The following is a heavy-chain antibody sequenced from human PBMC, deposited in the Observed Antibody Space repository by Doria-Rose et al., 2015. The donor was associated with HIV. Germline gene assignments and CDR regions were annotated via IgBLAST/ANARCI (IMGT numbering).Heavy chain of an antibody. V-gene: IGHV4-30-4*01. D-gene: IGHD3-10*01. J-gene: IGHJ4*02. CDR3: ARARNYGFPHFFDF. Sequence: QVQLVQSGPGLVRPSQTLSLTCTVSGDSISSGDSFWSWIRQPPGKGPEWIGYISSSGTTYYYPSLRGRLTISLDASKNQFSLNLNSVTAADTAVYYCARARNYGFPHFFDFWGQGPLVTVSS. CDR1: GDSISSGDSF. CDR2: ISSSGTT.